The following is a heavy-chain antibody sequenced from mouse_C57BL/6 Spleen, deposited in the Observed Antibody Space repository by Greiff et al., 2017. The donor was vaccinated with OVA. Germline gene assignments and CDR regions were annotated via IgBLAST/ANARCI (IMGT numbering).Heavy chain of an antibody. V-gene: IGHV1-52*01. CDR2: IDPSDSET. CDR1: GYTFTSYW. CDR3: ARSGSSGYGFAY. D-gene: IGHD3-2*02. J-gene: IGHJ3*01. Sequence: QVQLQQPGAELVRPGSSVKLSCKASGYTFTSYWMHWVKQRPIQGLEWIGNIDPSDSETHYNQKFKDKATLTVDKSSSTAYMQLSSLTSEDSAVYYCARSGSSGYGFAYWGQGTLVTFSA.